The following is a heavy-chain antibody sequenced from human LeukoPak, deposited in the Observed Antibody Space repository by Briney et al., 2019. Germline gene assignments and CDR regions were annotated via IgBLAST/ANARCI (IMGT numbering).Heavy chain of an antibody. CDR2: INPNSGGT. V-gene: IGHV1-2*02. CDR3: ASPTYYYGSGSYDAFDI. CDR1: GYTFTGYY. Sequence: ASVKVSCKASGYTFTGYYMHWVRQAPGQGLEWMGWINPNSGGTNYAQKFQGRVTMTRDTSISTAYMEPSRLRSDDTAVYYCASPTYYYGSGSYDAFDIWGQGTMVTVSS. J-gene: IGHJ3*02. D-gene: IGHD3-10*01.